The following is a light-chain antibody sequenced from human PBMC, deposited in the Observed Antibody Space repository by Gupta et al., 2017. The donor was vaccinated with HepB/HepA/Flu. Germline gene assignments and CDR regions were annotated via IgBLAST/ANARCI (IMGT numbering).Light chain of an antibody. CDR3: GNSATRLNTWV. Sequence: QSVVTQPPSASGTPGQRVTISCSGSNSNVGSHGINWYQQLPGTDPKRLIYFTNQRPSGVPDRFSCYKAGTYASPQTIGLQSEEEADDYCGNSATRLNTWVFGTGTPLTVL. CDR1: NSNVGSHG. CDR2: FTN. V-gene: IGLV1-44*01. J-gene: IGLJ1*01.